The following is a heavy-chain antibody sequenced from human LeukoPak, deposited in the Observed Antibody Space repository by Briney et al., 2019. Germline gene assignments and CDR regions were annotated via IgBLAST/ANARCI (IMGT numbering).Heavy chain of an antibody. CDR1: GYTFTAYY. V-gene: IGHV1-2*05. D-gene: IGHD2-15*01. CDR3: AIAGGGSDAFDI. J-gene: IGHJ3*02. Sequence: ASVKVSCKASGYTFTAYYIHWVRQAPGQGLEWMGRINPNSGGTSYAQKFQGRVTMTRDTSISTAYMELSRLRSDDTVVYYCAIAGGGSDAFDIWGQGTKVTVSS. CDR2: INPNSGGT.